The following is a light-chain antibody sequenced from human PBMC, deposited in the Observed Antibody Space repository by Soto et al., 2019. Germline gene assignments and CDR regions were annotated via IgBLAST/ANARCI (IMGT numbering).Light chain of an antibody. CDR1: SGDVGGYNF. Sequence: QSALTQPRSVSGSPGQSVTISCTGASGDVGGYNFVSWYQQHPGKAPTLMIFDVSQRPSGVPDRFSGSKSGNTASLTISGLKAGDEADYYCCSYGGSYTWVFGGGTKLTAL. CDR3: CSYGGSYTWV. J-gene: IGLJ3*02. CDR2: DVS. V-gene: IGLV2-11*01.